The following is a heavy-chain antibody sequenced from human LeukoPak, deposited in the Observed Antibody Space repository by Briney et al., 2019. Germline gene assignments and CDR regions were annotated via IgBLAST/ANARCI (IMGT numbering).Heavy chain of an antibody. D-gene: IGHD2-2*02. Sequence: GGSLRLSCAASGFTFSSYAMSWVRQAPGKGLEWVSAISGSGDSTFYADSVKGRFTISRDNSKNTLYLQMNSLRAEDTAVYYCARGPHPYCSSTSCYTDYWGQGTLVTVSS. CDR3: ARGPHPYCSSTSCYTDY. CDR1: GFTFSSYA. CDR2: ISGSGDST. V-gene: IGHV3-23*01. J-gene: IGHJ4*02.